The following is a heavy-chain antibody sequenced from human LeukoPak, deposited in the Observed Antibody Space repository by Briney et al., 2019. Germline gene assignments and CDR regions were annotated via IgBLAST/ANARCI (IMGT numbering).Heavy chain of an antibody. CDR3: ASRYYDSRGDYAFDI. V-gene: IGHV4-59*01. D-gene: IGHD3-22*01. CDR2: IYYSGST. J-gene: IGHJ3*02. CDR1: GGSISSYY. Sequence: SETLSLTCTVSGGSISSYYWSWIRQPPGKGLEWIGYIYYSGSTNYNPSLKSRVTISVDTSKNQFSLKLSSVTAADTAVYYCASRYYDSRGDYAFDIWGQGTMVTVSS.